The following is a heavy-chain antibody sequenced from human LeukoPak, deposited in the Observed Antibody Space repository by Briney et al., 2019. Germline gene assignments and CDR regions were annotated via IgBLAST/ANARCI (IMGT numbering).Heavy chain of an antibody. Sequence: GASVKVSCKASGYTFTGYYMHWVRQAPGQGLEWMGWINPKSGGTNYAQKFQGRVTMTRDTSISTAYMELSRLRSDDTAVYYCARVRGSGRYFDYWGQGTLVTVSS. CDR2: INPKSGGT. CDR1: GYTFTGYY. D-gene: IGHD3-16*01. CDR3: ARVRGSGRYFDY. J-gene: IGHJ4*02. V-gene: IGHV1-2*02.